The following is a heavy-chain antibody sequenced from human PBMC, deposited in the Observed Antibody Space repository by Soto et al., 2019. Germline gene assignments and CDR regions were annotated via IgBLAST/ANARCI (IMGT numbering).Heavy chain of an antibody. J-gene: IGHJ6*02. Sequence: ASVKVSCKASGGTFSSYAISWVRQAPGQGLEWMGGIIPIFGTANYAQKFQGRVTITADESTSTAYMELSSLRSEDTAVYYCARGQSEVVPAAINGMDVWGQGTTVTVSS. D-gene: IGHD2-2*01. V-gene: IGHV1-69*13. CDR3: ARGQSEVVPAAINGMDV. CDR2: IIPIFGTA. CDR1: GGTFSSYA.